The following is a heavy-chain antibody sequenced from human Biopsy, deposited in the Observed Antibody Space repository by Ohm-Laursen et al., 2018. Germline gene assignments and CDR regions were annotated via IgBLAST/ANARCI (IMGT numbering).Heavy chain of an antibody. J-gene: IGHJ4*02. Sequence: TLTLTCSVSGVSFTNARVAVSWIRQPPGKGLEWIGYLYNTGGTNYNPSLKSRVTISVDTSKNQFSLKLRSVTAADTAVYYCAREAAIIDPRTRAFDYWGQGTLVTVSS. CDR3: AREAAIIDPRTRAFDY. CDR1: GVSFTNARVA. CDR2: LYNTGGT. V-gene: IGHV4-61*01. D-gene: IGHD6-25*01.